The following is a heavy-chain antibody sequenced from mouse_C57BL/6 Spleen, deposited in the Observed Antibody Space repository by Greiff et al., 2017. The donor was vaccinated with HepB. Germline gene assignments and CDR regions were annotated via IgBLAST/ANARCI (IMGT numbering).Heavy chain of an antibody. Sequence: EVKLLESGPGMVKPSQSLSLTCTVTGYSITSGYDWHWIRHFPGNKLEWMGYISYSGSTNYNPSLKSRISITHDTSKNHFFLKLNSVTTEDTATYYCARGYYGNYGFAYWGQGTLVTVSA. D-gene: IGHD2-1*01. CDR1: GYSITSGYD. CDR3: ARGYYGNYGFAY. J-gene: IGHJ3*01. CDR2: ISYSGST. V-gene: IGHV3-1*01.